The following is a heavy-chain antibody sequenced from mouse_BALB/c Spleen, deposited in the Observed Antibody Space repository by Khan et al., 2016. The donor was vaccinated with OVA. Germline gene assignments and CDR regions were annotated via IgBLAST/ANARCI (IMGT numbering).Heavy chain of an antibody. CDR1: GYTFTSYT. CDR3: VRDGAYHRNDGWFAY. CDR2: INPSNGYT. Sequence: QVQLKQSGAELARPGASLKMSCKASGYTFTSYTIHWIKLRPGQGLEWIGYINPSNGYTNYNQKFKDKATLNADKSSTTAYMKLSSLTSDDSAVYNCVRDGAYHRNDGWFAYWGQGTLVTVSA. V-gene: IGHV1-4*01. D-gene: IGHD2-14*01. J-gene: IGHJ3*01.